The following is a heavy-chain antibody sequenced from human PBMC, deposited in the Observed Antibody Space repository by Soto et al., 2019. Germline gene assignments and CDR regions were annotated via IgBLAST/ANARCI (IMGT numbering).Heavy chain of an antibody. V-gene: IGHV1-2*04. J-gene: IGHJ4*02. Sequence: ASVKVSCKASGYTFTGYYMHWVRQAPGQGLEWMGWINPNSGGTNYAQKFQGWVTMTRDTSISTAYMELSRLRSDDTAVYYCARVGSSSAPFRYFDYWGQGTLVTVSS. CDR3: ARVGSSSAPFRYFDY. CDR1: GYTFTGYY. CDR2: INPNSGGT. D-gene: IGHD6-6*01.